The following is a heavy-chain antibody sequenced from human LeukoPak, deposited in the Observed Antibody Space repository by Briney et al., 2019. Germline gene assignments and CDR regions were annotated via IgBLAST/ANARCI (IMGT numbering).Heavy chain of an antibody. Sequence: SETLSLTCAVYGGSFSDYYWSWIRQPPGKGLEWIGEINHSGSTNYNPSLKSRVTMSVDTSKNQFSLKLSSVTAADTAVYYCARGDGNAPHWGQGTLVTVSS. CDR3: ARGDGNAPH. D-gene: IGHD5-24*01. CDR2: INHSGST. CDR1: GGSFSDYY. V-gene: IGHV4-34*01. J-gene: IGHJ4*02.